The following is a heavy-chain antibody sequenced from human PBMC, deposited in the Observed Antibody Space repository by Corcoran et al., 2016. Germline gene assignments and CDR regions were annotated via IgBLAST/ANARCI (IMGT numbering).Heavy chain of an antibody. V-gene: IGHV2-70*01. CDR1: GFSLSTSGMC. J-gene: IGHJ6*02. Sequence: QVTLRESGPALVKPTQTLTLTCTFSGFSLSTSGMCVSWIRQPPGKALEWLALIDWDDDKYYSTSLKTRLTISKDTSKNQVVLTMTNMDPVDTATYDCARGTAMVNLYYYYGMDGWGQGTTVTVSS. CDR3: ARGTAMVNLYYYYGMDG. CDR2: IDWDDDK. D-gene: IGHD5-18*01.